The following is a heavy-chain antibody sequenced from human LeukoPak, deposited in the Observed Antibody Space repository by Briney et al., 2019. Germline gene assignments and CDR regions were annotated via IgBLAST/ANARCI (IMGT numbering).Heavy chain of an antibody. J-gene: IGHJ5*01. D-gene: IGHD7-27*01. CDR2: IKQDGSEK. CDR3: AKDGGLWVSAHWGDS. V-gene: IGHV3-7*03. Sequence: GGSLRLSCAASGFTFSSYWMSWVRQAPGKGLEWVANIKQDGSEKYYVDSVKGRFTISRDNAKNSLYLQMNSLRAEDTAVYYCAKDGGLWVSAHWGDSWGRGTLVTVSS. CDR1: GFTFSSYW.